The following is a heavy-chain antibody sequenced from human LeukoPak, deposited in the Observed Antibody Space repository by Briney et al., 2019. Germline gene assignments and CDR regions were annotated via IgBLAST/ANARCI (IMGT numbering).Heavy chain of an antibody. CDR2: ISSSSSYI. J-gene: IGHJ4*02. D-gene: IGHD2-21*02. CDR3: ARSCGGDCYSTDY. V-gene: IGHV3-21*01. CDR1: GFTFSSYS. Sequence: GGSLRLSCAASGFTFSSYSMNWVRQAPGKGLEWVSSISSSSSYIYYADSVKGRFTISRDNAKNSLYLQMNSPRAEDTAVFYCARSCGGDCYSTDYWGQGTLVTVSS.